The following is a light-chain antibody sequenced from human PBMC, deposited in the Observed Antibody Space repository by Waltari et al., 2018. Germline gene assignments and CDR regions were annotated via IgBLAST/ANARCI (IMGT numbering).Light chain of an antibody. Sequence: SYGLTQPPSVSVAPGKTANISCEAHNFGTQSFHWYQQKPGQAPVLVIFDGPDRPSGIPERFSGSDPGTTATLTISGVEAGDEADYYCQISDNSDDRPGVIFGGGTKLTVL. J-gene: IGLJ2*01. V-gene: IGLV3-21*04. CDR1: NFGTQS. CDR2: DGP. CDR3: QISDNSDDRPGVI.